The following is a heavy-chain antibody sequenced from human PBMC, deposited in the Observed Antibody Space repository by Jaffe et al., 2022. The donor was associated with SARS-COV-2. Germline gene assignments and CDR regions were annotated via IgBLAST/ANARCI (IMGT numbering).Heavy chain of an antibody. CDR1: GFAFSSYA. Sequence: EVQLLESGGGLVQPGGSLRLSCAASGFAFSSYAMTWVRQAPGKGLEWVSSITGSGDKTYHADSVEGRFTISRENSKNTLYLQMNSLRAEDTAVYYCAKGHSFCTSTSCYFDFWGQGTLVTVSS. V-gene: IGHV3-23*01. D-gene: IGHD2-2*01. CDR2: ITGSGDKT. J-gene: IGHJ4*02. CDR3: AKGHSFCTSTSCYFDF.